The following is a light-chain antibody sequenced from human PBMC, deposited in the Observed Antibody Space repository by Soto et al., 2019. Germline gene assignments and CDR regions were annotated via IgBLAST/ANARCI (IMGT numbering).Light chain of an antibody. CDR2: TAS. V-gene: IGKV1-5*03. CDR3: QHNNSHPET. CDR1: QTVSSW. Sequence: DIELTQSPGTLSLSVGDRVTITCRASQTVSSWSAWHQQPPGEAPKLLIYTASSSKSGAPSRWSGRGSGTEFPLTSSLLPQDYFVTYYHQHNNSHPETFGQGTKVDIK. J-gene: IGKJ1*01.